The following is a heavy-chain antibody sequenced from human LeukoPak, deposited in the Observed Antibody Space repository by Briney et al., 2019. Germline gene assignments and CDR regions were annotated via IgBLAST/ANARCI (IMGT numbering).Heavy chain of an antibody. D-gene: IGHD2-15*01. CDR3: ARDGRDCSGGSCFD. J-gene: IGHJ4*02. V-gene: IGHV4-4*07. CDR2: IYSSGTT. Sequence: SETLSLTCTVSGVXISRYYWSWIRQPAGKGREWLGRIYSSGTTNYNPSLKSRVTMSVDTSKNQLSLRLSSVTAADTAVYYCARDGRDCSGGSCFDWGQGTLVTVSS. CDR1: GVXISRYY.